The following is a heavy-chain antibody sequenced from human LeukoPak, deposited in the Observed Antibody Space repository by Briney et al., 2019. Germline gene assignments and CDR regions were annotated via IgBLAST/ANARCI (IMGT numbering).Heavy chain of an antibody. CDR3: ARGRSSMVRGYYYYYMDV. V-gene: IGHV4-34*01. J-gene: IGHJ6*03. CDR1: GGSFSGYY. CDR2: INHSGST. D-gene: IGHD3-10*01. Sequence: SETLSLTCAVYGGSFSGYYWSWIRQPPGKGLEWIGEINHSGSTDYNPSLKSRVTISVDTSKNQFSLKLTSVTAADTAVYYCARGRSSMVRGYYYYYMDVWGKGTTVTISS.